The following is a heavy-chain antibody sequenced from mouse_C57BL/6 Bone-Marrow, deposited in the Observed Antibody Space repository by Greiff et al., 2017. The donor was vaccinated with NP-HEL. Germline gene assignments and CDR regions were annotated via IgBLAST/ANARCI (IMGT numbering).Heavy chain of an antibody. CDR2: IGPGSGST. V-gene: IGHV1-77*01. J-gene: IGHJ1*03. D-gene: IGHD1-1*01. CDR3: AEITTVGYWYFDV. CDR1: GYTFTDYY. Sequence: VHLVESGAELVKPGASVKISCKASGYTFTDYYINWVKQRPGQGLEWIGKIGPGSGSTYYNEKFKGKATLTADKSSSTAYMQLSSLTSEDSAVYFCAEITTVGYWYFDVWGTGTTVTVSS.